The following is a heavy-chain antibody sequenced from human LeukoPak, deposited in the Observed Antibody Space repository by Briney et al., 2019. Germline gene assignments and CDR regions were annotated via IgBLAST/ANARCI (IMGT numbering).Heavy chain of an antibody. CDR3: AKTRGWSYYYDSSGYQNPAQFDY. CDR1: EFTFSSYA. J-gene: IGHJ4*02. D-gene: IGHD3-22*01. CDR2: ISGSGDTT. Sequence: SGGSLRLSCAASEFTFSSYAMSWVRQAPGKGLEWVSGISGSGDTTYYADSVKGRFTISRVNSKNTLFLQMNSLRAEDTAVYYCAKTRGWSYYYDSSGYQNPAQFDYWGQGVLVAVSS. V-gene: IGHV3-23*01.